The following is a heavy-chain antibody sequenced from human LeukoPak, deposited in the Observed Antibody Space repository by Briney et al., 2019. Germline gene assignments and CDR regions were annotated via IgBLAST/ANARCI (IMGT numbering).Heavy chain of an antibody. CDR3: ARGRSRDIAVAGSLDY. J-gene: IGHJ4*02. D-gene: IGHD6-19*01. V-gene: IGHV4-38-2*02. Sequence: PSETLSLTCTVSGYSISSGYYWGWIRQPPGKGLEWIGSIYHSGSTYYNPSLKSRVTISVDTSKNQFSLKLNSVTAADRAVYYCARGRSRDIAVAGSLDYWGQGTLVTVSS. CDR2: IYHSGST. CDR1: GYSISSGYY.